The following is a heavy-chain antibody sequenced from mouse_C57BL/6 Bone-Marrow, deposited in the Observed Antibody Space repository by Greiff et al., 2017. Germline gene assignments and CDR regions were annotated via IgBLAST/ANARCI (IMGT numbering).Heavy chain of an antibody. CDR1: GYTFTDYY. D-gene: IGHD1-1*01. J-gene: IGHJ3*01. CDR2: INPYNGGT. CDR3: AREYYYGSSYGFAY. Sequence: EVKLLESGPVLVKPGASVKMSCKASGYTFTDYYMNWVKQSHGKSLEWIGVINPYNGGTSYNQKFKGKATLTVDKSSSTAYMELNSLTSEDSAVYYCAREYYYGSSYGFAYWGQGTLVTVS. V-gene: IGHV1-19*01.